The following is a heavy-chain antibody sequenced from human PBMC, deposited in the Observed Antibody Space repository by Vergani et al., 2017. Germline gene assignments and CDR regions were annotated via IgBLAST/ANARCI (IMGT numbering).Heavy chain of an antibody. V-gene: IGHV1-2*02. Sequence: QAPLVQSGAEVKKPGASVKVSCKASGYTFTGYYMHWVRQAPGQGLEWMGWINPNSGGTNYAQKFQGRVTMTRDTSISTAYMELSRLRSDDTAVYYCARDLPVVPAAHYYGMDVWGQGTTVTVSS. CDR3: ARDLPVVPAAHYYGMDV. D-gene: IGHD2-2*01. J-gene: IGHJ6*02. CDR1: GYTFTGYY. CDR2: INPNSGGT.